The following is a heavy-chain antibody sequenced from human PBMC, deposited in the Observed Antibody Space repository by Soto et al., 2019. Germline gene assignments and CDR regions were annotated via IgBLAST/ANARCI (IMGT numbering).Heavy chain of an antibody. Sequence: SETLSLTCTVSGGSISSGDYYGRGVRQPPGKGLEWIGYIYYSGITYYNPSLKSRVTISVDTSKNQFSLKLSSVTAADTAVYYCARGGSWYTLAGVLDYWGQGALVTVSS. CDR2: IYYSGIT. D-gene: IGHD6-13*01. J-gene: IGHJ4*02. CDR3: ARGGSWYTLAGVLDY. CDR1: GGSISSGDYY. V-gene: IGHV4-30-4*01.